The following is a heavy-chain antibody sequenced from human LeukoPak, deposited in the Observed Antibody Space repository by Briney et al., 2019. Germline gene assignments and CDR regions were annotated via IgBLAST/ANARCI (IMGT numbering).Heavy chain of an antibody. CDR1: GFTFSSYG. V-gene: IGHV3-30*02. CDR3: AKEAYPYYYMDV. J-gene: IGHJ6*03. Sequence: PGGSLRLSCAASGFTFSSYGMHWVRQAPGKGLEWVAFIRYDGSNKYYADSVKGRFTISRDNSKNTLYLKMNSLRAEDTAVYYCAKEAYPYYYMDVWGKGTTVTISS. CDR2: IRYDGSNK.